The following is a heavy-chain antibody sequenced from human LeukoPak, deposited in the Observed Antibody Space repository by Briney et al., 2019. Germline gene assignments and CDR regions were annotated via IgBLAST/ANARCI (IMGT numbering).Heavy chain of an antibody. V-gene: IGHV1-18*01. J-gene: IGHJ3*02. D-gene: IGHD3-16*01. CDR3: ARADYVWGNNPDAFDI. Sequence: GASVKVSCKASGYTFTSYGISWVRQAPGQGLEWMGWISAYNGNTNYAQKLQGRVTMTTDTSPSTAYMELRSLRSDDTAVYYCARADYVWGNNPDAFDIWGQGTMVTVSS. CDR1: GYTFTSYG. CDR2: ISAYNGNT.